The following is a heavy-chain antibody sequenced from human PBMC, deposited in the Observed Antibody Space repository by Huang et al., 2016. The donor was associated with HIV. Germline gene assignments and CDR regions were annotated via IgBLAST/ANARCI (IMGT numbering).Heavy chain of an antibody. CDR2: VNDSGAN. CDR3: ARQLTILGWLLGLYV. J-gene: IGHJ6*02. V-gene: IGHV4-34*02. CDR1: GGSFTGNY. D-gene: IGHD3-3*01. Sequence: QMQLQQRGAGLLKPSETLSLTCGVSGGSFTGNYLTWIRQAPGKGLEGMGEVNDSGANNYNPSLNGRVTISLDKSNRELSLHLRSVTAADTAVSSCARQLTILGWLLGLYVWGQGTTVIVSS.